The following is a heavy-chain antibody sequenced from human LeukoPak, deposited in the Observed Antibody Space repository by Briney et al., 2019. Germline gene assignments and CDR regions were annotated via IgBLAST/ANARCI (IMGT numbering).Heavy chain of an antibody. D-gene: IGHD6-19*01. V-gene: IGHV3-49*03. Sequence: GGSLRLSCTASGFTFGDYLMSWFRQAPGKGLEWIGFISGGTTANAASVNGRFPISRDDSPSIADLQMNSLATEDTAVSYCSRDSGWLSVYWGQGTLVTVSS. CDR1: GFTFGDYL. J-gene: IGHJ4*02. CDR2: ISGGTT. CDR3: SRDSGWLSVY.